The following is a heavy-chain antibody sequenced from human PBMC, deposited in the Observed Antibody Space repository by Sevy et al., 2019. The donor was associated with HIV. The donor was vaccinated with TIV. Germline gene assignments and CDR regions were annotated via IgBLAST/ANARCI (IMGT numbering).Heavy chain of an antibody. Sequence: SETLSLTCTVSGGSMNNYFWSWIRQPPGKGLEWIGYMYYSGSTNYNPSLKSRVTILVDTSKNHFSLKLRSVTAADTAVYYCARESIGAIGDFDYWGQGTLVTVSS. CDR3: ARESIGAIGDFDY. J-gene: IGHJ4*02. D-gene: IGHD6-13*01. CDR2: MYYSGST. CDR1: GGSMNNYF. V-gene: IGHV4-59*01.